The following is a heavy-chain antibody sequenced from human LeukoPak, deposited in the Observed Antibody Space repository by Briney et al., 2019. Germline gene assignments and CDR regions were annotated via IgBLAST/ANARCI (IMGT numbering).Heavy chain of an antibody. CDR1: GFTFSSYG. V-gene: IGHV3-30*03. CDR3: ARAEDCGGDCYGFDI. Sequence: GRSLRLSCAASGFTFSSYGMHWVRQAPGKGLEWVAVISYDGSNKYYADSVKGRFTISRDNSKNTLDLQMNSLRPEDTAVYYCARAEDCGGDCYGFDIWGQGTMVTVSS. J-gene: IGHJ3*02. D-gene: IGHD2-21*02. CDR2: ISYDGSNK.